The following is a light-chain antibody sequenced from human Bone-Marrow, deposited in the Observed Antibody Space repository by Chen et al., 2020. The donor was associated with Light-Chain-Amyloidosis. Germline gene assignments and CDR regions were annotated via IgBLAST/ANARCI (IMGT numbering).Light chain of an antibody. CDR1: RSEVGGDNH. Sequence: QLALTQPASLSGSPGKSIPISCTGTRSEVGGDNHVSWYQQHPDKAPKLMIYEVTNRPSWVPGRFSVSKSDNTASLTISGLQTEDEADYFCSSYTITNTLVFGSGTRVTVL. V-gene: IGLV2-14*01. CDR3: SSYTITNTLV. CDR2: EVT. J-gene: IGLJ1*01.